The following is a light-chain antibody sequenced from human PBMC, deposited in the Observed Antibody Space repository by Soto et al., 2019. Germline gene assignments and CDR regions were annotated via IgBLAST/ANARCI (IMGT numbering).Light chain of an antibody. CDR2: GAS. CDR3: QQYGRWLLFT. J-gene: IGKJ3*01. V-gene: IGKV3-20*01. CDR1: QSVSSSY. Sequence: EIVLTQSPGTLSLSPGERATLSCRASQSVSSSYLAWYQQKPGQAPRLLIYGASSRATGIPDRFSGSGSGTDFNLTISRLEPEDFAVYYCQQYGRWLLFTFGPGTKVDIK.